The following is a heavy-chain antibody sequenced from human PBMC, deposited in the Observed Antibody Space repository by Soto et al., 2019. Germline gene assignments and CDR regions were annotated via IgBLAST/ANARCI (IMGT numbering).Heavy chain of an antibody. J-gene: IGHJ6*02. CDR2: IYPGDSDT. D-gene: IGHD6-19*01. V-gene: IGHV5-51*01. CDR1: GYSFTSYW. Sequence: GESLKISCKASGYSFTSYWIGWVRQIPGKGLEWMGIIYPGDSDTKYSPSLQGQVTISADTSISTAYLQWTSLKASDTAMYYCARSRRGAYSSGWYSLSGYYNYGIDVWGQGTTVTVS. CDR3: ARSRRGAYSSGWYSLSGYYNYGIDV.